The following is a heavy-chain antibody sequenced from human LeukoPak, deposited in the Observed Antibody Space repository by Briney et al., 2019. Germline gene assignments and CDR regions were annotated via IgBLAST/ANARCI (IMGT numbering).Heavy chain of an antibody. V-gene: IGHV4-39*01. D-gene: IGHD3-3*01. Sequence: SETLSLTCTVSGDSISSSNSYRGWIRQPPGKGLEWIGSLYYSGSSYYNPSLKSRVTISVDTSKNQFSLKLSSVTAADTAVYYCARLRAERFLEWLTSNYYYMDVWGKGTTVTVSS. J-gene: IGHJ6*03. CDR1: GDSISSSNSY. CDR2: LYYSGSS. CDR3: ARLRAERFLEWLTSNYYYMDV.